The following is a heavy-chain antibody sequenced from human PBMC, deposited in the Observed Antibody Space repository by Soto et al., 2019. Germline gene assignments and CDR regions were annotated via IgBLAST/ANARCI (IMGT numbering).Heavy chain of an antibody. V-gene: IGHV3-23*01. Sequence: GGSLRLSCAASGFIFNNYAMSWVRQAPGKGLEWVSFISAGGGSPNYADSVKGRFTISRDNSKNMVYLQMNSLRAEDTAVYYCAKDGDFYDFVTAYHLTGHYFDYWGQGTRVTVSS. CDR2: ISAGGGSP. CDR1: GFIFNNYA. J-gene: IGHJ4*02. D-gene: IGHD3-9*01. CDR3: AKDGDFYDFVTAYHLTGHYFDY.